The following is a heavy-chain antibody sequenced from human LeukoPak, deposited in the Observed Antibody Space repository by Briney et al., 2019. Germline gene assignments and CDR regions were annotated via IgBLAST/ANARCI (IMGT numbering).Heavy chain of an antibody. CDR3: ARDGLDGRFDY. V-gene: IGHV1-69*05. J-gene: IGHJ4*02. Sequence: ASVKVSCKASGGTFSSYAISWVRQAPGQGLEWMGGIIPIFGTANYAQKFQGRVTITTDESTSTAYMELSSLRSEDTAEYYCARDGLDGRFDYWGQGTLVTVSS. CDR2: IIPIFGTA. CDR1: GGTFSSYA. D-gene: IGHD2-15*01.